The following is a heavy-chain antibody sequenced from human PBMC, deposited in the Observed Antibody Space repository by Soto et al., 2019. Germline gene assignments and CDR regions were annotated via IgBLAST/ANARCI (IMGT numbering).Heavy chain of an antibody. Sequence: EVQLLESGGGLVQPGGSLRLSCAASGFTFSSFALTWVRQAPGKGPEWVSAISGRGDSTFYGDSVKGRFTISRDNSKNTLYLQMNSLRAEDTAVYYCAKGGPYSSSWYWLSSYWGQGTLVTGSS. CDR3: AKGGPYSSSWYWLSSY. D-gene: IGHD6-13*01. CDR2: ISGRGDST. CDR1: GFTFSSFA. J-gene: IGHJ4*02. V-gene: IGHV3-23*01.